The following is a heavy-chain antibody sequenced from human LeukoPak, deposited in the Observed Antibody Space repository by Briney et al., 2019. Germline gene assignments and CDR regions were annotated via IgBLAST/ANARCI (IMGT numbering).Heavy chain of an antibody. CDR2: INHSGST. J-gene: IGHJ4*02. D-gene: IGHD4-17*01. V-gene: IGHV4-34*01. Sequence: PSETLSLTCAVYGGSFSGYYWSWIRQPPGKGLEWIGEINHSGSTNYNPSLKSRVTISVDTSKNQFSLKLSSVTAADTAVYYCASINYGDFHSSDYWGQGTLVTVSS. CDR3: ASINYGDFHSSDY. CDR1: GGSFSGYY.